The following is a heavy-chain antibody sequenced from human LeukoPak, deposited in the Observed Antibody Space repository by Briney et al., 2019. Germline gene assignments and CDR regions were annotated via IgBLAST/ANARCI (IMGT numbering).Heavy chain of an antibody. Sequence: GGSLRLTCAASGFIFSAFEMNWVRQAPGRGLEWISFISTSGSSIYYADSVKGRFTISRDNAKNSLYLQMNSLRDGDTAVYFCARARLSETSFWGSFGDYYYYMDVWGKGTPATVSS. CDR2: ISTSGSSI. CDR1: GFIFSAFE. J-gene: IGHJ6*03. V-gene: IGHV3-48*03. D-gene: IGHD3-16*01. CDR3: ARARLSETSFWGSFGDYYYYMDV.